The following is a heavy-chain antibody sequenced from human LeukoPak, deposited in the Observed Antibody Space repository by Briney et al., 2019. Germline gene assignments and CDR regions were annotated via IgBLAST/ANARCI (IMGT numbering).Heavy chain of an antibody. CDR2: ISYDGSNK. V-gene: IGHV3-30*01. Sequence: QPGRSLRLSCAASGFTFSSYAMHWVRQAPGKGLEWVAVISYDGSNKYYADSVKGRFTISRDNSKNTLYLQMNSLRAEDTAVYYCARDPGRLSAAAGAFYYYYYMDVWGKGTTVTVSS. CDR3: ARDPGRLSAAAGAFYYYYYMDV. D-gene: IGHD6-13*01. J-gene: IGHJ6*03. CDR1: GFTFSSYA.